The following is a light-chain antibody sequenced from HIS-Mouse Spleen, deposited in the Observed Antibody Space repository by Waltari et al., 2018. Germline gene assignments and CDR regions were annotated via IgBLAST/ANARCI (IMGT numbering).Light chain of an antibody. CDR2: DVS. V-gene: IGLV2-14*03. CDR1: SVDVGGYNY. J-gene: IGLJ2*01. CDR3: SSYTSSSTLV. Sequence: QSALTQPASVSGSPGQPITISCTGTSVDVGGYNYLSWYHQHPGKAPKLMIYDVSNRPSGVSNRFSGSKSGNTASLTISGLQAEDEADYYCSSYTSSSTLVFGGGTKLTVL.